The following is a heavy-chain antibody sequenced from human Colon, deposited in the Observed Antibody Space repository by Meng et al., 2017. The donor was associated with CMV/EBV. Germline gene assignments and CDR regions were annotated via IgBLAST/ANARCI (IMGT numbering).Heavy chain of an antibody. Sequence: ASGFIFSSHAMTWVRQTPGRGLEWVATISGSVDTRWYADSVKGRFTISRDNSKNTMFLQMDSLKGEDTALYYCAKDQGGVSRYDFDHWGQGTLVTVSS. D-gene: IGHD2-8*02. CDR1: GFIFSSHA. V-gene: IGHV3-23*01. J-gene: IGHJ4*02. CDR2: ISGSVDTR. CDR3: AKDQGGVSRYDFDH.